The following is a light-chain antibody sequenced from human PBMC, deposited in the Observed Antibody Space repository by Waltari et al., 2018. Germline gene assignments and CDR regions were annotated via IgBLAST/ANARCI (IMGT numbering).Light chain of an antibody. CDR3: QQRTSNWPPGYS. Sequence: EIVLTQSPATLSLSPGERANLPCWASQSVGYYLAWYQQGPGQAPRLLIYDASNRATGIPARFSGSGFGTDFTLTISSLEPEDSAVYYCQQRTSNWPPGYSFGQGTKLEI. CDR2: DAS. J-gene: IGKJ2*01. V-gene: IGKV3-11*01. CDR1: QSVGYY.